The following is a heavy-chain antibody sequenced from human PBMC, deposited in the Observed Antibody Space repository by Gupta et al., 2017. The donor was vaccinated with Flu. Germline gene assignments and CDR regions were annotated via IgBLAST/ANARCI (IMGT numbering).Heavy chain of an antibody. J-gene: IGHJ6*02. Sequence: NWIRQPPGKRPEWIGYIYNSGATNYNPSLKSRVTISLDTSKNQFSLGLRSVTSADTAVYVCARGGSFWGLSWYGMDVWGQGTTVTVSS. V-gene: IGHV4-59*01. CDR3: ARGGSFWGLSWYGMDV. CDR2: IYNSGAT. D-gene: IGHD7-27*01.